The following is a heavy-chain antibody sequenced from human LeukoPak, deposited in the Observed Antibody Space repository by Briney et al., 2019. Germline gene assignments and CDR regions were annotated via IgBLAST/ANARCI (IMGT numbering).Heavy chain of an antibody. V-gene: IGHV4-59*08. D-gene: IGHD3-10*01. J-gene: IGHJ4*02. Sequence: SETLSLTCTVSGGSISNYYWSWIRQPPGKGLEWIGHIYYSGATKYNPSLTSRITISVDTSTNQFSLMLSSVTAADTAVYYCARFGITVVRGGKYYFDYWGQGTLVTVSS. CDR2: IYYSGAT. CDR1: GGSISNYY. CDR3: ARFGITVVRGGKYYFDY.